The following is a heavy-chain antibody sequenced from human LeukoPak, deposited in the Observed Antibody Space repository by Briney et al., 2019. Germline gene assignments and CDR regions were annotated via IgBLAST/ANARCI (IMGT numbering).Heavy chain of an antibody. CDR2: IYYTGGT. V-gene: IGHV4-39*07. Sequence: SETLSLTCSVSGGSITSSSCYRGWIRQSPEKGLEWIGSIYYTGGTYYSPSLKSRVTISVDTSKNQFSLKLSSVTAADTAVYYCARAQDRGVLLWFGELPDAFDIWGQGTMVTVSS. CDR1: GGSITSSSCY. CDR3: ARAQDRGVLLWFGELPDAFDI. D-gene: IGHD3-10*01. J-gene: IGHJ3*02.